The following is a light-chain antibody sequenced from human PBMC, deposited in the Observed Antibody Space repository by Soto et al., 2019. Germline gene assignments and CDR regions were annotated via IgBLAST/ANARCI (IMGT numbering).Light chain of an antibody. CDR3: SSYTSSSTRGV. CDR2: DVS. V-gene: IGLV2-14*01. Sequence: QSALTQPASVSGSPGQTITISCTGTSCDVGGDNYVSWYQQLPGKAPKLMIYDVSNRPSGVSNRCSGSKSGNTASLTISGLQPEDEAAYYCSSYTSSSTRGVFGGGTKVTVL. CDR1: SCDVGGDNY. J-gene: IGLJ2*01.